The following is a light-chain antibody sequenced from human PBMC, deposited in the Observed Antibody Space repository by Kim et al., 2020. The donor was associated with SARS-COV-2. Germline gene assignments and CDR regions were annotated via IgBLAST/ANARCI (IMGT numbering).Light chain of an antibody. V-gene: IGLV3-1*01. CDR1: KLGDKY. Sequence: VSPGQTASITCSGDKLGDKYASWYQQKPGQSPVVVIFRDNRRPSGIPERFSGSNSGNTATLTISGTQAMDESDYYCQAWDSSIYVFGTGTKVTVL. CDR2: RDN. CDR3: QAWDSSIYV. J-gene: IGLJ1*01.